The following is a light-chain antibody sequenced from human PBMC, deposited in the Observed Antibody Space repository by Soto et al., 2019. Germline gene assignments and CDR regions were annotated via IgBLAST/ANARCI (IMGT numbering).Light chain of an antibody. V-gene: IGLV2-23*01. CDR1: SSDVGSYNL. J-gene: IGLJ2*01. Sequence: QSFLTHPASLSGSPGQSITISCTGTSSDVGSYNLVSWYQQHPGKAPKLMIYEGSKRPSGVSNRFSGSKSGNTASLTISGLQAEDEADYYCCSYAGSSTLVFGGGTQLTVL. CDR3: CSYAGSSTLV. CDR2: EGS.